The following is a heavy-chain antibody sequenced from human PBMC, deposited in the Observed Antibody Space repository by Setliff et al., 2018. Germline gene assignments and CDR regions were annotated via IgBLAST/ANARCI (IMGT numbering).Heavy chain of an antibody. Sequence: SETLSLTCAVYGGSFSGSFWSWIRQPPGKGLEWIGEIDHRGNTNYNPSLRSRLTVLVDTSKNQVSLEVKSVTAADTAVYYCARRGVLIIPDAFDVWGQGTVVTVSS. CDR3: ARRGVLIIPDAFDV. D-gene: IGHD3-3*01. J-gene: IGHJ3*01. CDR2: IDHRGNT. CDR1: GGSFSGSF. V-gene: IGHV4-34*01.